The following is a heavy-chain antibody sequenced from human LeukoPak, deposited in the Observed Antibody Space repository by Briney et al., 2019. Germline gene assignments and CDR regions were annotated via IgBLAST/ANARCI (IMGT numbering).Heavy chain of an antibody. CDR2: IWYDGSNK. V-gene: IGHV3-33*01. Sequence: GRSLRLSCAASGFTFRSYGMHWVRQAPGKGLEWVAVIWYDGSNKYYADSVKGRFTVPRDNSKNTLYLQMNSLRAEDTAVYYCATAVASSSGWYADYWGQGTLVTVSS. J-gene: IGHJ4*02. CDR3: ATAVASSSGWYADY. D-gene: IGHD6-19*01. CDR1: GFTFRSYG.